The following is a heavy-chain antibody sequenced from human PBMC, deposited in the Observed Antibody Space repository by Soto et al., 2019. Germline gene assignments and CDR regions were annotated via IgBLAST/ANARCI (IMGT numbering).Heavy chain of an antibody. J-gene: IGHJ6*02. CDR1: GGSISSGGYY. Sequence: LSLTCTVSGGSISSGGYYWSWIRQHPGKGLEWIGHIYYSGSTYYNPSLKSRVTISVDTSKNQFSLKLSSVTAADTAVYYCARDFGSSWDYYYYGMDVWGQGTTVTVSS. D-gene: IGHD6-13*01. CDR2: IYYSGST. CDR3: ARDFGSSWDYYYYGMDV. V-gene: IGHV4-31*03.